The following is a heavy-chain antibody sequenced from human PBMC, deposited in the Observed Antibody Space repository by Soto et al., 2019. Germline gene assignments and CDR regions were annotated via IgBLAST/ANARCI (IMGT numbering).Heavy chain of an antibody. CDR2: ISGSGGST. D-gene: IGHD6-13*01. Sequence: EVQLLESGGGLVRPGGSLRLSCAASGFTFSSYAMSWVRQAPGKGLEWVSSISGSGGSTYYADSVKGRFTVSRDNSKNTLYLRMNSLRAEDTAVYYCAKRIAAAGTNGLDVWGPGTTVTVSS. CDR1: GFTFSSYA. V-gene: IGHV3-23*01. CDR3: AKRIAAAGTNGLDV. J-gene: IGHJ6*02.